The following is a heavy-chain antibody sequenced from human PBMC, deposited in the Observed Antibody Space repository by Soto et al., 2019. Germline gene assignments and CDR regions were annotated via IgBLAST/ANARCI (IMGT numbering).Heavy chain of an antibody. Sequence: QVQLVQSGAEVKKPGSSVKVSCKASGGTFSSYAISWVRQAPGQGLEWMGGIIPIFGTANYAQKFQGRVTIXVDXSXTTAYMELSSLRSEDTAVYYCARDTRGYSYGYSFDYWGQGTLVTVSS. CDR1: GGTFSSYA. CDR2: IIPIFGTA. D-gene: IGHD5-18*01. V-gene: IGHV1-69*12. CDR3: ARDTRGYSYGYSFDY. J-gene: IGHJ4*02.